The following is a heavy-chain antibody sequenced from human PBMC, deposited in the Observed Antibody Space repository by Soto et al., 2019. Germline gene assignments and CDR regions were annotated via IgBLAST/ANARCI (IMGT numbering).Heavy chain of an antibody. CDR3: ARQRTTVVTQAYFDH. V-gene: IGHV4-39*01. Sequence: PSETLSLTCIVSGESVSSSSYYWGWIRQRPGKGLEWIGSIYYSGRTYYNPSFKSRVTISIDTSKNQFSLKLSSVTATDTAVYYCARQRTTVVTQAYFDHWGQGALVTVSS. CDR1: GESVSSSSYY. J-gene: IGHJ4*02. CDR2: IYYSGRT. D-gene: IGHD2-21*02.